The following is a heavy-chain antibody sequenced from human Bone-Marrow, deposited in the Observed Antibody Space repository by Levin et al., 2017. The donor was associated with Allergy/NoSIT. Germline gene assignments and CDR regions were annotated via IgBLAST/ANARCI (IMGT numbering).Heavy chain of an antibody. CDR1: GFSLSTTGVG. CDR3: AHIHYDFWTGHYSWFDP. CDR2: IYSDDDK. D-gene: IGHD3-3*01. V-gene: IGHV2-5*02. J-gene: IGHJ5*02. Sequence: VSGPTLVKPSETLTLTCTFSGFSLSTTGVGVGWIRQPPGKALDWLAPIYSDDDKRYSPSLKSRLIITKDTSKNQVVLTMTNMDPVDTATYFYAHIHYDFWTGHYSWFDPWGQGTLVIVSS.